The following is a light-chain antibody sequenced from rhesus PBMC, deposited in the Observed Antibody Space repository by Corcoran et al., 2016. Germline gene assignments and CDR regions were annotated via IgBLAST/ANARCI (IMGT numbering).Light chain of an antibody. CDR2: EVS. V-gene: IGLV2-32*01. Sequence: QAALPQPRSVSGSTGQSVTISCTGTSSDIGGYNYVSWYQQHPGTAPKLMIYEVSKRPSGVSDRFSGSKSGNTASLTISGLQAEDEADYYCCSYAGSYTYIFGAGTRLTVL. CDR1: SSDIGGYNY. J-gene: IGLJ1*01. CDR3: CSYAGSYTYI.